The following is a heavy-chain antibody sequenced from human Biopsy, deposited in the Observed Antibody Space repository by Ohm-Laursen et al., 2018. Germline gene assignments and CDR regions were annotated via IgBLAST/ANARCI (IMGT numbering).Heavy chain of an antibody. D-gene: IGHD1-26*01. CDR3: ARLSLYNGSYYWGY. Sequence: GTLSLTCIVSGGSTSLYYWGWIRQPPGKRLEYLGNIYYTGNTNYNPSLKSRATISIDTSKNKFSLTLTSVTATDTAVYYCARLSLYNGSYYWGYWGQGTLVTVSS. J-gene: IGHJ4*02. V-gene: IGHV4-59*08. CDR2: IYYTGNT. CDR1: GGSTSLYY.